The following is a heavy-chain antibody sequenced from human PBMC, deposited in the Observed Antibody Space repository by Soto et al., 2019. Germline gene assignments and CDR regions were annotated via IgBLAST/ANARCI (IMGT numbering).Heavy chain of an antibody. V-gene: IGHV5-51*01. CDR1: GYSSTSYW. Sequence: PGESLKISCKGSGYSSTSYWICWVRQMPGKDLEWIGIIYPGDSDSRYSPSFQGQVTISADKSFSTAYLQWSSLKASDSAMYYCAARWSSSGPNVYWGQGTLVTVSA. CDR2: IYPGDSDS. J-gene: IGHJ4*02. CDR3: AARWSSSGPNVY. D-gene: IGHD2-8*02.